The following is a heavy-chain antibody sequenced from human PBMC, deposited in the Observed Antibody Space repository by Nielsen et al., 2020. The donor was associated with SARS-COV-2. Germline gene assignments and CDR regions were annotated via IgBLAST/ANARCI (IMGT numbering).Heavy chain of an antibody. V-gene: IGHV4-59*01. CDR3: ATGPRDYDFWSGYYNYGMDV. CDR2: IYYSGST. J-gene: IGHJ6*02. Sequence: SETLSLTCTVSGGSISSYYWSWIRQPPGKGLEWIGYIYYSGSTNYNPSLKSRVTISVDTSKNQFSLKLSSVTAADTAVYYCATGPRDYDFWSGYYNYGMDVWGQGTTVTVSS. CDR1: GGSISSYY. D-gene: IGHD3-3*01.